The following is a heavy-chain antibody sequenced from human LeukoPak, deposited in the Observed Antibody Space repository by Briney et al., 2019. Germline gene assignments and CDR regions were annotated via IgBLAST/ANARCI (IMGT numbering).Heavy chain of an antibody. CDR3: ARLSLGYCSGGSCYAYYMDV. CDR1: GYTFTGYY. V-gene: IGHV1-2*06. J-gene: IGHJ6*03. CDR2: INPNSGGT. D-gene: IGHD2-15*01. Sequence: ASVKVSCKASGYTFTGYYMHWLRQAPGQGLEWMGRINPNSGGTNYAQKFQGRVTMTRDTSISTAYMELSRLRSDDTAVYYCARLSLGYCSGGSCYAYYMDVWGKGTTVTVSS.